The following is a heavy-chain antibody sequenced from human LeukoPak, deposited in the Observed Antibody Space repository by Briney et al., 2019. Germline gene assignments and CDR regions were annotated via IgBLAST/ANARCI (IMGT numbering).Heavy chain of an antibody. D-gene: IGHD2-2*01. CDR3: ASSPAAALVY. CDR1: GYTFTSYD. CDR2: MNPNSGGT. J-gene: IGHJ4*02. V-gene: IGHV1-2*02. Sequence: ASVKVSCKASGYTFTSYDINWVRQATGQGLEWMGWMNPNSGGTNYAQKFQGRVTMTRDTSISTAYMELSRLRSDDTAVYYCASSPAAALVYWGQGTLVTVSS.